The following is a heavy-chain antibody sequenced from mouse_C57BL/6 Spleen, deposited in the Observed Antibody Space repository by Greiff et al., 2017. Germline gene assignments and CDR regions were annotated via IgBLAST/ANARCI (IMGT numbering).Heavy chain of an antibody. D-gene: IGHD1-1*01. CDR2: ISSGSSTI. V-gene: IGHV5-17*01. CDR3: ATHYYGSSHWYFDV. Sequence: EVKVVESGGGLVKPGGSLKLSCAASGFTFSDYGMHWVRQAPEKGLEWVAYISSGSSTIYYADTVKGRFTISRDNAKNTLFLQMTSLRSEDTAMYYCATHYYGSSHWYFDVWGTGTTVTVSS. J-gene: IGHJ1*03. CDR1: GFTFSDYG.